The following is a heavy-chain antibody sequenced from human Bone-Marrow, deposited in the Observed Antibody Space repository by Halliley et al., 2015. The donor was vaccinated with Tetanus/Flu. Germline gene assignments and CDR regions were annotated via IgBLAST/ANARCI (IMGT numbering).Heavy chain of an antibody. CDR2: ISDDGFNY. CDR3: AKDRYHRNYRYHYNYLGMDV. Sequence: SLRLSCAASGFTFSSYGMHWVRQAPGKGLESLAAISDDGFNYHYADSAKGRFTVSRDNLQKTLYLQMNGLRPEDTSVYYCAKDRYHRNYRYHYNYLGMDVWGQGTTVIVS. D-gene: IGHD4-4*01. J-gene: IGHJ6*02. V-gene: IGHV3-30*18. CDR1: GFTFSSYG.